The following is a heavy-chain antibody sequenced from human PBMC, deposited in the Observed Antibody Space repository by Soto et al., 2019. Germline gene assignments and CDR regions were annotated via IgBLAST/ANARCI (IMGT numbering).Heavy chain of an antibody. Sequence: GGSLRLSCAASGFTLNIYGMHGALKAPGKGLEWLAVIWNDGSNNYYAHSVKGRFTICRDNSKNTLYLQMSSLRAEDTAVYYCARRQIPPPTRGAANARGGMDVWGQGTTVTVSS. V-gene: IGHV3-33*01. CDR1: GFTLNIYG. CDR3: ARRQIPPPTRGAANARGGMDV. J-gene: IGHJ6*02. CDR2: IWNDGSNN. D-gene: IGHD6-13*01.